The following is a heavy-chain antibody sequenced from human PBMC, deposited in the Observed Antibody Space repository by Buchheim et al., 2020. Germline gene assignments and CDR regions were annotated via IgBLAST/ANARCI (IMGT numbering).Heavy chain of an antibody. CDR2: IYYSGSI. D-gene: IGHD2-21*02. J-gene: IGHJ4*02. V-gene: IGHV4-39*01. CDR3: ARTRYCGGDCYNFDY. CDR1: GGSISSSTYY. Sequence: QLQLQESGPGLVKPSETLSLTCTVSGGSISSSTYYWGWIRQPPGTGLEWIGSIYYSGSIYYNPSLQSRVTISVDTSKNQFSLKLSSVTAADTVVYYCARTRYCGGDCYNFDYWGQGAL.